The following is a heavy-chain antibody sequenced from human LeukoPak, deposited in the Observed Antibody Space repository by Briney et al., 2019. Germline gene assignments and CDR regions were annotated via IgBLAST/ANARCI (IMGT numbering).Heavy chain of an antibody. J-gene: IGHJ4*02. CDR2: INPNSGGT. CDR1: GYTFTAYY. V-gene: IGHV1-2*02. CDR3: AREAAGYGDYFRDY. D-gene: IGHD4-17*01. Sequence: ASVKVSCKASGYTFTAYYMHWVRQAPGQGLEWMGWINPNSGGTNSSQKFQDRVTLTRDTSISTAYMELGSLRSEDTAVYYCAREAAGYGDYFRDYWGQGTLVTVSS.